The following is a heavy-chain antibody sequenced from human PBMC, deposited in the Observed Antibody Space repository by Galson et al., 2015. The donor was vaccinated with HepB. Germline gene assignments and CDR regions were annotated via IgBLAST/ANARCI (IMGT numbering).Heavy chain of an antibody. D-gene: IGHD2-21*02. CDR2: INVGNGNT. Sequence: SVKVSCKASGCTFTSHAIHWVRQAPRQRLEWMGWINVGNGNTKSTQKFQGTLTVTRDISASTVYLELSSMKSEDTAVYYCARVAATGLPYATFDIWGQGTLVTVSS. J-gene: IGHJ3*02. CDR1: GCTFTSHA. CDR3: ARVAATGLPYATFDI. V-gene: IGHV1-3*01.